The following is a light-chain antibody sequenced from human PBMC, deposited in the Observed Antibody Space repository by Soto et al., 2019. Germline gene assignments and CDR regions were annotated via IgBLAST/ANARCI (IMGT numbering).Light chain of an antibody. CDR3: QHYNSYSEA. CDR1: QTISSW. V-gene: IGKV1-5*03. CDR2: KAS. J-gene: IGKJ1*01. Sequence: DIQMTQSPSTLSGSVGERVTITGRASQTISSWLAWYQQKPGKAPKLLIYKASTLKSGVPSRFSGSGSGTEFTLTISSLQPDEFATYYCQHYNSYSEACGQGTKVDIK.